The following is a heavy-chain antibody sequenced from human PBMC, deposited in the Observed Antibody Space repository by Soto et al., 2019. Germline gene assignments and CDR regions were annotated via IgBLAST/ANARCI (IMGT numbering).Heavy chain of an antibody. CDR1: GGSISSSSYY. Sequence: SETLSLTCTVSGGSISSSSYYWGWIRQPPGKGLEWIGSIYYSGSTYYNPSLKSRVTISVDMSKNQFSLKLSSVTAADTAVYYCARHLAIEPGGPLRFLEWLDAFDIWGQGTMVTVSS. CDR2: IYYSGST. J-gene: IGHJ3*02. D-gene: IGHD3-3*01. CDR3: ARHLAIEPGGPLRFLEWLDAFDI. V-gene: IGHV4-39*01.